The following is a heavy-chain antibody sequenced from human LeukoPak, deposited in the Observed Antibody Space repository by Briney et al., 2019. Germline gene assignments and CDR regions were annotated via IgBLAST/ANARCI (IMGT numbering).Heavy chain of an antibody. CDR3: ARGTGTFDY. V-gene: IGHV4-4*02. D-gene: IGHD1-7*01. CDR2: IFHGGST. CDR1: GRAISSTNW. J-gene: IGHJ4*02. Sequence: SETLSLTCAVSGRAISSTNWWSWVRQSPEKGLEWIGEIFHGGSTNYNPSLKSRVTILGDKSRNQFSLKMSSVTAADTAVYYCARGTGTFDYWGQGTLVTVSS.